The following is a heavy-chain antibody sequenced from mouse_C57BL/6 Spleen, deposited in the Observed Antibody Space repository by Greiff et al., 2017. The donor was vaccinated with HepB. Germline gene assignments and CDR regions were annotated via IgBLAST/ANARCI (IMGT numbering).Heavy chain of an antibody. D-gene: IGHD3-2*02. J-gene: IGHJ1*03. CDR2: IDPSDSYT. Sequence: VQLQQPGAELVMPGASVKLSCKASGYTFTSYWMHWVKQRPGQGLEWIGEIDPSDSYTNYNQKFKGKSTLTVDKSSSTAYMQLSSLTSEDSAVYYCARFRDYFDVWGTGTTVTVSS. CDR3: ARFRDYFDV. V-gene: IGHV1-69*01. CDR1: GYTFTSYW.